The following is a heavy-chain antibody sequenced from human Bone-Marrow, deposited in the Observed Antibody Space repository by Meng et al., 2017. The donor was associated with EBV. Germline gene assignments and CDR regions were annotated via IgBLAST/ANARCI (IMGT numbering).Heavy chain of an antibody. CDR2: IWYDGSNK. Sequence: VQLVESGXXLVKPGGSLRLSCAXSGFTFSSYGMHWVRQAPGKGLEWVAVIWYDGSNKYYADSVKGRFTISRDNSKNTLYLQMNSLRAEDTAVYYCASERSYDILTGYYSDYWGQGTLVTVSS. V-gene: IGHV3-33*01. J-gene: IGHJ4*02. D-gene: IGHD3-9*01. CDR1: GFTFSSYG. CDR3: ASERSYDILTGYYSDY.